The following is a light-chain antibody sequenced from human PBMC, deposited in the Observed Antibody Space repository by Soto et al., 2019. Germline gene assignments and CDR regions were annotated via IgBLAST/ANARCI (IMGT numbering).Light chain of an antibody. CDR3: HQSNNWPFS. J-gene: IGKJ3*01. CDR1: QRVSSD. CDR2: SVS. Sequence: EIVMTQSPATLSVSPGERATLSCRASQRVSSDLAWYQQRPGQAPRLLIYSVSTRATGIPARFSCSGSRTEVALTSSSLQSGDFALHYCHQSNNWPFSFGTGTRVDI. V-gene: IGKV3-15*01.